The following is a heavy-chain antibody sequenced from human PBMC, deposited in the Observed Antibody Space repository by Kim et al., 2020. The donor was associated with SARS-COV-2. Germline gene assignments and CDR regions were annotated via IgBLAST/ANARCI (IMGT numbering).Heavy chain of an antibody. Sequence: GGSLRLSCAASGFTFDDYAMHWVRQAPGKGLEWVSLISGDGGSTYYADSVKGRFTISRDNSKNSLYLQMNSLRTEDTALYYCAKDIDTQWLGVEGYSSPWNWGQGTLVTVSS. D-gene: IGHD6-13*01. CDR1: GFTFDDYA. CDR2: ISGDGGST. CDR3: AKDIDTQWLGVEGYSSPWN. V-gene: IGHV3-43*02. J-gene: IGHJ4*02.